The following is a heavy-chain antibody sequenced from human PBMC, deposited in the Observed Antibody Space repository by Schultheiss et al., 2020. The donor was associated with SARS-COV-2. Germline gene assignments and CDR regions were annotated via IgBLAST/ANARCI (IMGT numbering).Heavy chain of an antibody. Sequence: SETLSLTCTVSGGSICSSSYYWGWIRQPPGKGLEWIGEINHSGSTNYNPSLKSRVTISVDTSKNQFSLKLSSVTAADTAVYYCARGGRIYCSGGSCYSVSINYYGMDVWGQGTTVTVSS. V-gene: IGHV4-39*07. CDR3: ARGGRIYCSGGSCYSVSINYYGMDV. J-gene: IGHJ6*02. D-gene: IGHD2-15*01. CDR2: INHSGST. CDR1: GGSICSSSYY.